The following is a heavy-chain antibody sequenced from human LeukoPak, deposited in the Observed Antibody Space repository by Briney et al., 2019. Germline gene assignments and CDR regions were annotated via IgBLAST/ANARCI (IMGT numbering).Heavy chain of an antibody. V-gene: IGHV4-59*12. CDR2: IYYSGST. D-gene: IGHD6-19*01. CDR3: ARDQGWPYYFDY. J-gene: IGHJ4*02. CDR1: GVSITSYY. Sequence: SETLSLTCTVSGVSITSYYWNWIRQPPGKGLEWIGYIYYSGSTVYNPSLKSRVTISMDTSKNQFSLKLSSVTAADTAVYYCARDQGWPYYFDYWGQGTLVTVSS.